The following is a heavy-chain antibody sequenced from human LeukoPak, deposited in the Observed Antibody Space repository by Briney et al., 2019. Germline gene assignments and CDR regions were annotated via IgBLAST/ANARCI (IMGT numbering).Heavy chain of an antibody. V-gene: IGHV1-2*04. CDR2: INPNSGGT. J-gene: IGHJ6*02. CDR1: GYTFTGYY. Sequence: ASVKVSCKASGYTFTGYYMHWVRQAPGQGLEWMGWINPNSGGTNYAQKFQGWVTMTRDTSISTAYMELSRLRSDDTAVYYCARDVVGRGYCSGATCFPDYYGMDVWGQGTTVTVSS. D-gene: IGHD2-15*01. CDR3: ARDVVGRGYCSGATCFPDYYGMDV.